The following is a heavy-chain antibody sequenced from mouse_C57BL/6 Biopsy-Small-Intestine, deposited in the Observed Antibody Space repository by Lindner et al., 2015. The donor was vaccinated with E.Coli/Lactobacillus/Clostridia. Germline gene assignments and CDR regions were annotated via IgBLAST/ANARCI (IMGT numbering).Heavy chain of an antibody. D-gene: IGHD1-1*02. CDR3: ARRWGFYFDV. CDR1: GYTFTAYW. CDR2: ILPGSGSM. J-gene: IGHJ1*03. Sequence: VQLQESGAELMKPGASVKLSCKATGYTFTAYWIEWVKERPGHGLEWIGEILPGSGSMNYNESFNGKATFTADTSSNTVYMQVSSLTIEDSAIFYCARRWGFYFDVWGTGTTVTVSS. V-gene: IGHV1-9*01.